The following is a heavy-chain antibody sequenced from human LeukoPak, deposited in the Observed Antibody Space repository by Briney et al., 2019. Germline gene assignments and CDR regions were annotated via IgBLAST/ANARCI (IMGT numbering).Heavy chain of an antibody. D-gene: IGHD3-16*02. J-gene: IGHJ4*02. CDR3: ARQQEVSGYFDY. V-gene: IGHV1-2*02. Sequence: AASVKVSCKASGYRFTGCYMHWVRQAPGQGLEWMGWINPNSGVTNYAQNFQGRVSMTRDTSISTAYMELSRLRSDDTAVYYCARQQEVSGYFDYWGQGTLVTVSS. CDR1: GYRFTGCY. CDR2: INPNSGVT.